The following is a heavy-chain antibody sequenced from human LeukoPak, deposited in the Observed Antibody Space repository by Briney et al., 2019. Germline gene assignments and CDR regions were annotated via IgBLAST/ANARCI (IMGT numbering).Heavy chain of an antibody. CDR3: ARSMVRGAMYYFDY. J-gene: IGHJ4*02. D-gene: IGHD3-10*01. V-gene: IGHV3-7*01. Sequence: GGSLRLSCAASGFTFSSYAMHWVRQAPGKGLEWVATIKQDGSEKYYVDSVKGRFTISRDNAKNSLYLQMNSLRAEDTAVYYCARSMVRGAMYYFDYWGQGTLVTVSS. CDR1: GFTFSSYA. CDR2: IKQDGSEK.